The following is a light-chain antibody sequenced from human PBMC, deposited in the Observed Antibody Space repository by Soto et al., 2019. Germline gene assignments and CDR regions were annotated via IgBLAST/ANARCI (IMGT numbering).Light chain of an antibody. V-gene: IGKV3-15*01. CDR1: QSISSN. CDR3: QQYNTWPPRT. CDR2: GAS. J-gene: IGKJ1*01. Sequence: EIVMTQSPATLSVSPGERATLSCRASQSISSNLAWYQQKPGQAPRLLFYGASTRATGITARFSGSGSGTEFTLTISSLQSEDFAVFYCQQYNTWPPRTFGQGTKV.